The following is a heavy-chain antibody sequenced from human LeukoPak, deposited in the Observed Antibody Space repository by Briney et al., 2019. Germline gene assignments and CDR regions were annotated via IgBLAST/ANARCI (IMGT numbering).Heavy chain of an antibody. CDR2: IYSDST. CDR1: GFTVSSNY. CDR3: ARLGPNDSSGYYYGFDP. J-gene: IGHJ5*02. Sequence: GGSLRLSCAASGFTVSSNYMSWVRQAPGKGLEWVSIIYSDSTYYADSVKGRFTISRHSSKNTLYLQMNSLRPEDTAVYYCARLGPNDSSGYYYGFDPWGQGTLVTVSS. D-gene: IGHD3-22*01. V-gene: IGHV3-53*04.